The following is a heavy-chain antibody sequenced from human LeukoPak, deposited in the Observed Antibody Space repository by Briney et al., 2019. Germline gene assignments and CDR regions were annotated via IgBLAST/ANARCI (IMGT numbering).Heavy chain of an antibody. J-gene: IGHJ3*02. CDR2: ISSSSSTI. D-gene: IGHD4-23*01. CDR3: ARVYVGGAFDI. CDR1: GFTFSSYS. V-gene: IGHV3-48*04. Sequence: GGSLRLSCAASGFTFSSYSMNWVRQAPGKGLEWVSYISSSSSTIYYADSVKGRFTISRDNAKNSLYLQMNSLRAEDTAVHYCARVYVGGAFDIWGQGTMVTVSS.